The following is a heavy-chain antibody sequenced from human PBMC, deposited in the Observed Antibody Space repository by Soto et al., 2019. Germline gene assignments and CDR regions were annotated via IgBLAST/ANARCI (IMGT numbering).Heavy chain of an antibody. V-gene: IGHV3-33*03. D-gene: IGHD2-15*01. Sequence: QVQLVESGGGVVQPGMSLRLSCAASGFIFNEYGMHWVRQAPGKGLEWVAVIWYDGSNKYCADSVKGRFTISRDNSKNTMSLQMNNLRAEDTAVYYCARWGCSGTNCNLNQRSYDLWGQGTLVTVSS. CDR1: GFIFNEYG. CDR2: IWYDGSNK. J-gene: IGHJ4*02. CDR3: ARWGCSGTNCNLNQRSYDL.